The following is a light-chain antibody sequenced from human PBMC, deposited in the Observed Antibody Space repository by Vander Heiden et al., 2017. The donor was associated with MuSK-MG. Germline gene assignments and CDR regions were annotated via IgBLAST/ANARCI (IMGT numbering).Light chain of an antibody. Sequence: DIQMTQSPSSLSASVGDRVTITCQASQDISNYLNWYQQKPETAPKLLFYDASNLETGVPTRFGGCGSGTDFTFTISSLQPEDVATYYWQHENKLPLTFGHGTKVDIK. CDR2: DAS. CDR1: QDISNY. J-gene: IGKJ3*01. CDR3: QHENKLPLT. V-gene: IGKV1-33*01.